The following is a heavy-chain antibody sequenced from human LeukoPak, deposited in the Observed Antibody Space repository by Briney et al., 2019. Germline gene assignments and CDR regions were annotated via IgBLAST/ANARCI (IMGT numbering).Heavy chain of an antibody. CDR3: ARPYYYDSRIDP. Sequence: SETLSLTCTVSGVSISSHYWSWVRQPPGKGLEWIGNIYDSESTHYKSSLKSRVTISVDTSKNQFSLKLTSVTAADTAVYYCARPYYYDSRIDPWGQGTLATVSS. J-gene: IGHJ5*02. D-gene: IGHD3-22*01. V-gene: IGHV4-59*08. CDR2: IYDSEST. CDR1: GVSISSHY.